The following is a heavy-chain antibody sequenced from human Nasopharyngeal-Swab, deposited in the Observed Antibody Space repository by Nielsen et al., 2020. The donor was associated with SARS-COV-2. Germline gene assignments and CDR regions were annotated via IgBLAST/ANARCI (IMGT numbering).Heavy chain of an antibody. CDR1: GFTFSPYT. CDR3: ARERGGGYGDY. J-gene: IGHJ4*02. CDR2: ITSGNSV. D-gene: IGHD5-12*01. Sequence: GESLKISCATSGFTFSPYTMTWVRQAPGKGLQWISYITSGNSVQYADSARGRFTISSDNAKKPLYLQMNSLTAEDTAVYYCARERGGGYGDYWGQGTLVTVSS. V-gene: IGHV3-48*04.